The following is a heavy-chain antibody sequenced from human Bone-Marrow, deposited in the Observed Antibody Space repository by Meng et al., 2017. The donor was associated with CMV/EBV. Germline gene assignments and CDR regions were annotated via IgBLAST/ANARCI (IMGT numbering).Heavy chain of an antibody. CDR2: IFYSGST. CDR1: GGAISSYY. V-gene: IGHV4-59*12. J-gene: IGHJ6*02. Sequence: GSLRLSCTVSGGAISSYYWSWIRQAPGEGLDWVGSIFYSGSTSYSPSLESRVAISVDTSKNQFSLKLSSVTAADTAVYYCARALIWFGASYGMDVWGQGTTVTVSS. CDR3: ARALIWFGASYGMDV. D-gene: IGHD3-10*01.